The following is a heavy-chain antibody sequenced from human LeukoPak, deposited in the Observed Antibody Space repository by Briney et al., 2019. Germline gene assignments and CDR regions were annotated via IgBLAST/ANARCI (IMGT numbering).Heavy chain of an antibody. V-gene: IGHV3-7*04. CDR1: GFSFTNFW. J-gene: IGHJ4*02. Sequence: GGSLRLSCAVSGFSFTNFWMSWVRQAPGRGLEWVANIQPEGNEKYHVESVKGRFTISRDNTKNLLFLQMNGLRVEDTAVYYCARGDAFSGDHWGQGTLVTVSS. CDR2: IQPEGNEK. CDR3: ARGDAFSGDH.